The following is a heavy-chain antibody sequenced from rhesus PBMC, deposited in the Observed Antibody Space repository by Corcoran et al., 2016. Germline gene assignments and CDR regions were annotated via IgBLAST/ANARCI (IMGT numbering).Heavy chain of an antibody. J-gene: IGHJ6*01. V-gene: IGHV4S10*01. D-gene: IGHD2-2*01. Sequence: QVQLQESGPGVVKPSETLSLTCAVSGGSISDSYRWSWIRQPPGKGLGWIGYIYGSSTCTNYNPSLKSRVTIPHCTSQNQFSLKRSSVTAADTAVYYCARDRVIVLVLLAPVDGLDSWGQGVVVTVSS. CDR2: IYGSSTCT. CDR3: ARDRVIVLVLLAPVDGLDS. CDR1: GGSISDSYR.